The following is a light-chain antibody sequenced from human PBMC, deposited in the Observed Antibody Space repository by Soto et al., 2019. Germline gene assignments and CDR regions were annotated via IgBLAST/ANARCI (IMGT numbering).Light chain of an antibody. Sequence: IVLTQSPGTLSLAPGERATLSCRARQSVDSRYFTWYQHKSGQAPRLLLFGASSRATGIPDRFSGSGSGTGFTLSISRLEPEDFAVYYCQHYDASQWTFGQGTKVDIK. V-gene: IGKV3-20*01. CDR1: QSVDSRY. J-gene: IGKJ1*01. CDR3: QHYDASQWT. CDR2: GAS.